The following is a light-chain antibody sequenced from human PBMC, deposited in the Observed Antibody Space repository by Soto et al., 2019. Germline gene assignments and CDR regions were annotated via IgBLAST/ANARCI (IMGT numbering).Light chain of an antibody. CDR2: EVI. CDR1: SSDIGDFNY. J-gene: IGLJ1*01. CDR3: CSYTTTDTLLV. V-gene: IGLV2-14*01. Sequence: QSALAQPASVSGSPGQSITISCTGTSSDIGDFNYVSWYQQHPGKAPKLMIFEVINRPSGVSNRFSGSKSGNTASLTISGLQADDEADYYCCSYTTTDTLLVFGSGTKVTVL.